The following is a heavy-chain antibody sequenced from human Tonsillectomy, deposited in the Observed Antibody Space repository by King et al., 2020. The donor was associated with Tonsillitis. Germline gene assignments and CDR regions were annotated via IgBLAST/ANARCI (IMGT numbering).Heavy chain of an antibody. CDR2: ISAYNGKT. D-gene: IGHD3-10*01. CDR1: GYTFSSYG. CDR3: ARDPGVWFGELPRDNYDY. Sequence: VQLVESGAEVKKPGASVKVSCKASGYTFSSYGISWVRQAPGQGLEWMGWISAYNGKTNYTQKFQGRVTMTTDTSTSTAYMELRSLRSDDTAVFYCARDPGVWFGELPRDNYDYWGQGTLVTVSS. V-gene: IGHV1-18*04. J-gene: IGHJ4*02.